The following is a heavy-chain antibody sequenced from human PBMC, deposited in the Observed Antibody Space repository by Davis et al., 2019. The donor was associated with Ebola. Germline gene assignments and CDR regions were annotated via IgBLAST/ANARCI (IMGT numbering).Heavy chain of an antibody. CDR3: ARDPPFGGGDY. J-gene: IGHJ4*02. CDR1: GFSFSSYE. V-gene: IGHV3-48*03. Sequence: GESLKISCTASGFSFSSYEMIWVRQAPGKGLECISYITGSGTTIYYADSVKGRFTISRDNAKNSLSLQMNSLRVEDSAVYYCARDPPFGGGDYWGQGTLVTVSS. CDR2: ITGSGTTI. D-gene: IGHD2-15*01.